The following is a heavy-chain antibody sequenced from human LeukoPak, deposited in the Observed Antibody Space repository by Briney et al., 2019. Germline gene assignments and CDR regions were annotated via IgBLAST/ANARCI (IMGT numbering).Heavy chain of an antibody. J-gene: IGHJ4*02. Sequence: GGSLRLSCAASGFTFSNHGMNWVRQAPGKGLEWVSGISPSGDITYYADSVKGRFTISRDNSKNTLYLEVISLTAEDTAVYYCAKDDAWLRFGEWSQGSLVTVSS. D-gene: IGHD3-10*01. CDR1: GFTFSNHG. CDR2: ISPSGDIT. CDR3: AKDDAWLRFGE. V-gene: IGHV3-23*01.